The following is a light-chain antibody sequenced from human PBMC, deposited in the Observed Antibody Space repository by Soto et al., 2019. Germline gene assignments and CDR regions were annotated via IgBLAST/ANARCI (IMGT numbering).Light chain of an antibody. CDR2: SAS. Sequence: ETVMTQSPATLSVSPGERATLSCRASQSVSSNVAWYQQRPGQAPRLLIYSASSRATGIPARFSGSGSETEFTLTISSPQSEDFAVYYCQQYNFWPRTCGQGTKVEIK. CDR3: QQYNFWPRT. V-gene: IGKV3-15*01. J-gene: IGKJ1*01. CDR1: QSVSSN.